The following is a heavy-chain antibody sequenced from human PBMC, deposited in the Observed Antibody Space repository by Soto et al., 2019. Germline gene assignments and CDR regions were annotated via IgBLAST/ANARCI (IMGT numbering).Heavy chain of an antibody. CDR2: ISGSGGST. CDR1: GFTFSSSV. D-gene: IGHD3-9*01. V-gene: IGHV3-23*01. J-gene: IGHJ4*02. CDR3: AKVKGYDILTGYCTFDY. Sequence: GGSLRLSCAASGFTFSSSVMAWVRQAPGKGLEWVSAISGSGGSTYYADSVKGRFTISRDNSKNTLYLQMNSLRAEDTAVYYCAKVKGYDILTGYCTFDYRGQGTLVTVSS.